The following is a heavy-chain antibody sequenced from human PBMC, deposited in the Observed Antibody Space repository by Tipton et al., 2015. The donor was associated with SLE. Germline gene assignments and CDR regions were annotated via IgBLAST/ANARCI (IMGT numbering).Heavy chain of an antibody. D-gene: IGHD2-8*01. V-gene: IGHV4-39*07. CDR3: ARGRVMV. CDR2: INHSGST. CDR1: GGSISSSSYY. J-gene: IGHJ4*02. Sequence: LRLSCTVSGGSISSSSYYWGWIRQPPGKGLEWIGEINHSGSTNYNPSLKSRVTISVDTSKNQFSLKLSSVTAADTAVYYCARGRVMVWGQGTLVTVSS.